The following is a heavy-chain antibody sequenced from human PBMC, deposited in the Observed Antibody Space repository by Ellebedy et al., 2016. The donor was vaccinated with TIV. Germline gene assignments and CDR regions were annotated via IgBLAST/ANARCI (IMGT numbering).Heavy chain of an antibody. CDR3: VRDGSYDYGDY. CDR1: GFTLTNSW. Sequence: PGGSLRLSCAASGFTLTNSWMHWVRQAPGKGLVWVSRIYNDGSSTSYADSVEGRFTISRDNPKNTVYLQMNSLRAEDTAVYYCVRDGSYDYGDYWGQGTVVTVSS. J-gene: IGHJ4*02. V-gene: IGHV3-74*01. D-gene: IGHD3-16*01. CDR2: IYNDGSST.